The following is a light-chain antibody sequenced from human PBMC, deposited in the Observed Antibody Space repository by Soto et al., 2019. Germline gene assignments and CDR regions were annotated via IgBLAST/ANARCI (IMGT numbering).Light chain of an antibody. CDR3: ATWEDRLNGVV. J-gene: IGLJ2*01. Sequence: QSVLTQPPSASGTPGQRVTISCSGSSSNIGSNTVHWYQQFPGTAPKLLLYTNYQRPSGVADRFSGSKSGTSASLAISGLQSEDEADYYCATWEDRLNGVVFGGGTKVTVL. V-gene: IGLV1-44*01. CDR2: TNY. CDR1: SSNIGSNT.